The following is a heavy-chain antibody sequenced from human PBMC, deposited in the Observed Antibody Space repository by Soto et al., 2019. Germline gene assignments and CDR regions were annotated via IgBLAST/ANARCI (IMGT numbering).Heavy chain of an antibody. D-gene: IGHD3-9*01. J-gene: IGHJ4*02. CDR1: GGSISSGGYS. V-gene: IGHV4-61*08. CDR3: ARGSYYDISIDY. Sequence: SETLSLTCAVSGGSISSGGYSWSWIRQPPGKGLEWIGYIYYSGSTNYNPSLKSRVTISVDTSKNQFSLKLSSVTAADTAVYYCARGSYYDISIDYWGQGTLVTVSS. CDR2: IYYSGST.